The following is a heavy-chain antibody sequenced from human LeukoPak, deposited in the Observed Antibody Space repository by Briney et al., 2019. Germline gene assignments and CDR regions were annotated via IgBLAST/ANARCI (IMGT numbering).Heavy chain of an antibody. CDR1: GFTFSSYW. D-gene: IGHD4-17*01. CDR3: ARDMTTVTTYYYYYIDV. J-gene: IGHJ6*03. V-gene: IGHV3-74*01. CDR2: INSDGSST. Sequence: GGSLRLSCAASGFTFSSYWMHWVRQAPGKGLVWVSRINSDGSSTSYAHFVKGRFTIIRDNAKNTLYLQMNSLRAEDTAVYYCARDMTTVTTYYYYYIDVWGKETTDTVSS.